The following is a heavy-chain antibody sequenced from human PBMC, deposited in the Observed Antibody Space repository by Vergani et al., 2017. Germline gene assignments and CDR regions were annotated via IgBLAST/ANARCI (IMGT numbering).Heavy chain of an antibody. CDR1: DSSIMTNPY. D-gene: IGHD3-10*01. V-gene: IGHV4-38-2*01. CDR3: ARHRGSGGFFPSSYVYGMDV. CDR2: IHHSGDT. Sequence: QVQLQESGPGLVKPSETLTLTCDVSDSSIMTNPYWGWFRQSPGKGLEWIGCIHHSGDTHYNSSLKSRVSISIVSSSKFSLSLTSVTAADPAIYYCARHRGSGGFFPSSYVYGMDVWGHGTTVTVSS. J-gene: IGHJ6*02.